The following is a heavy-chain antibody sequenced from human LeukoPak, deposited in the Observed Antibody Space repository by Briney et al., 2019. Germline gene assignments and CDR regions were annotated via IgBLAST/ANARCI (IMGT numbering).Heavy chain of an antibody. CDR2: ISGGSSDI. D-gene: IGHD4-23*01. V-gene: IGHV3-21*01. J-gene: IGHJ4*02. CDR1: EFTFSTYS. Sequence: PGGSLRLSCAASEFTFSTYSMNWVHQAPGKGLEWVSIISGGSSDIHYADSVKGRFTISRDNAKNSLYLQMNSLRVEDTAVYYCARGATMATRHLDYWGQGTLVTVSS. CDR3: ARGATMATRHLDY.